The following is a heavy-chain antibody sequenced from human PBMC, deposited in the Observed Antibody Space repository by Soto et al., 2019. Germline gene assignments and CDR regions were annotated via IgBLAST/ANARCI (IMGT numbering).Heavy chain of an antibody. V-gene: IGHV4-31*03. CDR3: ARSSPLTGYFFGSPPAKDPYYFDY. CDR1: GGSISSGGYY. J-gene: IGHJ4*02. Sequence: SETLSLTCTVSGGSISSGGYYWSWIRQHPGKGLEWIGYIYYSGSTYYNPSLKSRVAISVDTSKNQFSLKLSSVTAADTAVYYCARSSPLTGYFFGSPPAKDPYYFDYWGQGTLVTVSS. CDR2: IYYSGST. D-gene: IGHD3-9*01.